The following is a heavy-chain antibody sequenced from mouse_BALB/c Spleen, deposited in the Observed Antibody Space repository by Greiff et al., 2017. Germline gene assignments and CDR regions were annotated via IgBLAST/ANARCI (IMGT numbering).Heavy chain of an antibody. V-gene: IGHV2-6-7*01. CDR2: IWGDGST. CDR3: ARDRYHAMDY. CDR1: GFSLTSYG. J-gene: IGHJ4*01. Sequence: VQGVESGPGLVQPSQSLSITCTVSGFSLTSYGVHWVRQSPGKGLEWLGMIWGDGSTDYNSALKSRLSISKDNSKSQVFLKMNSLQTDDTARYYCARDRYHAMDYWGQGTSVTVSS.